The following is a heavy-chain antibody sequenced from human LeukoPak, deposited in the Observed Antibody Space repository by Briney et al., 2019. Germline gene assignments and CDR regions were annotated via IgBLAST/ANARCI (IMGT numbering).Heavy chain of an antibody. V-gene: IGHV3-11*04. CDR2: ISPSDSHK. D-gene: IGHD2-2*01. CDR1: GFTFSDYY. J-gene: IGHJ4*02. CDR3: AADGLPVDVVGATFHH. Sequence: PGGSLRLSCAASGFTFSDYYMSWIRQAPGKGLEWVSYISPSDSHKCDADSVKGRFTVSRDNAKNSLYLQMNSLSAEDTAVYYCAADGLPVDVVGATFHHWGQGTLVSVSS.